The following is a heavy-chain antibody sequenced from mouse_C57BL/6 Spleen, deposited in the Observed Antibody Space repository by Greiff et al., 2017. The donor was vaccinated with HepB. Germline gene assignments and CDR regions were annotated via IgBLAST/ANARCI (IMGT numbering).Heavy chain of an antibody. Sequence: EVMLVESGEGLVKPGGSLKLSCAASGFTFSSYAMSWVRQTPEKRLEWVAYISSGGDYIYYADTVKGRFTISRDNARNTLYLQMSSLKSEDTAMYYCTRGIYGNYYYAMDYWGQGTSVTVSS. CDR3: TRGIYGNYYYAMDY. CDR2: ISSGGDYI. D-gene: IGHD2-1*01. V-gene: IGHV5-9-1*02. CDR1: GFTFSSYA. J-gene: IGHJ4*01.